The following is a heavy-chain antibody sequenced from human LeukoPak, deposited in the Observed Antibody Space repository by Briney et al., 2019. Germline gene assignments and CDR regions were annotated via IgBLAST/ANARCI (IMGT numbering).Heavy chain of an antibody. J-gene: IGHJ6*03. V-gene: IGHV4-4*07. CDR1: GGSINSYY. D-gene: IGHD4-17*01. Sequence: PSETLSLTCTVSGGSINSYYWSWIRQPAGKGLEWIGRIYTSGSTNYNPSLKSRVTMSVDTSKNQFSLKLSSVTAADTAVYYCARDSEGTSVDGDYGLFGDADIYHYYYYYMDVWGKGTTVTISS. CDR2: IYTSGST. CDR3: ARDSEGTSVDGDYGLFGDADIYHYYYYYMDV.